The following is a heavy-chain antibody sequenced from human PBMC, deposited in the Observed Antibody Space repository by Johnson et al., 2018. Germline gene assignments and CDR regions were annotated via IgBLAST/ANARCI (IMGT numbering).Heavy chain of an antibody. J-gene: IGHJ6*03. CDR2: IIPIFGTA. V-gene: IGHV1-69*01. D-gene: IGHD6-6*01. Sequence: QEQLVESGPEVKQPGASAKVSCKASGGTFSSYAISWVRQAPGQGLEWMGGIIPIFGTANYAQKFQGRVPITADESTSTAYMELSSLRSEDTAVYYCACMYSTSAPFGYYYYMDVWGKGTTVTVSS. CDR1: GGTFSSYA. CDR3: ACMYSTSAPFGYYYYMDV.